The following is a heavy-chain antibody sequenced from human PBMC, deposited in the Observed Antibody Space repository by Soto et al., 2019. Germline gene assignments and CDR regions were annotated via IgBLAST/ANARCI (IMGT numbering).Heavy chain of an antibody. D-gene: IGHD1-1*01. CDR1: EFIFSSYG. Sequence: PGGSLRLSCAASEFIFSSYGIHWVRQAPGKGLEWVALISYDGSNKYYADSVKGRFTISRENSRSTVYLQMNSLRVEDTGVYYCAQDRIRTWNRLDPWGQGTLVSSPQ. J-gene: IGHJ5*02. V-gene: IGHV3-30*18. CDR2: ISYDGSNK. CDR3: AQDRIRTWNRLDP.